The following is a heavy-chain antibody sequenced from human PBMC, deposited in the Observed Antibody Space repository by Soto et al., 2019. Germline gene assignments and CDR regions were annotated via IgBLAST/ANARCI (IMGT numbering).Heavy chain of an antibody. J-gene: IGHJ6*02. V-gene: IGHV3-33*01. CDR1: GFTFSGYG. Sequence: GGSLRLSCAASGFTFSGYGMHWARQAPGKGLEWVAVIWYDGSNKYYADSVKGRFTISRDNSKNTLYLQMNSLRAEDTAVYYCARPLGPYYYGSGSRFSVYYYYYGIDVWRQGPRATVS. CDR2: IWYDGSNK. CDR3: ARPLGPYYYGSGSRFSVYYYYYGIDV. D-gene: IGHD3-10*01.